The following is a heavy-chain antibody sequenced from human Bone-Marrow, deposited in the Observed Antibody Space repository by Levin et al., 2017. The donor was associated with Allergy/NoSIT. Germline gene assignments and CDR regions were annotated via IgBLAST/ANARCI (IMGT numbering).Heavy chain of an antibody. V-gene: IGHV3-33*01. CDR3: GRTRRSSSPLSQ. Sequence: GGSLRLSCVASGFTFSSYGMHWVRQAPGKGLEWVAVIWYDETNKFYTDSVKGRFTISRDNARNTLYLEVSSLRAEETTMYYCGRTRRSSSPLSQWGPGTLITVS. D-gene: IGHD2-15*01. J-gene: IGHJ4*02. CDR2: IWYDETNK. CDR1: GFTFSSYG.